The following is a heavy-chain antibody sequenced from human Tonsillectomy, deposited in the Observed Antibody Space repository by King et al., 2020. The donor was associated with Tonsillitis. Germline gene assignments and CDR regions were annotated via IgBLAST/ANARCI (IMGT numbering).Heavy chain of an antibody. CDR2: IKQDGSEK. CDR1: GFTFSSYW. D-gene: IGHD2-2*01. CDR3: AREEGDVVVVPAAPKYYFYGMDV. J-gene: IGHJ6*02. V-gene: IGHV3-7*03. Sequence: VQLVESGGGLVQPGGSLRLSCVASGFTFSSYWMSWVRQAPGKGLEWVANIKQDGSEKYYVDSVKGRFTISRDNAKNSLYLQMNSLRAEDTAVYYCAREEGDVVVVPAAPKYYFYGMDVWGQGTTVTVSS.